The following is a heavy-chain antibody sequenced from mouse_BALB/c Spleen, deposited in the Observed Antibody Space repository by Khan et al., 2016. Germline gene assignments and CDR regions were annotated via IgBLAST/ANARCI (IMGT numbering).Heavy chain of an antibody. J-gene: IGHJ2*01. Sequence: VQLQESGAELMKPGASMKISCKATGYTFSSYWIEWVKQRPGHGLEWIGEILPGSDSTNYDEKFKGKATFTADTSSNTAYMQLSSLTSEDSAVYYCARSRLYFDYWGQGTTLTVSS. CDR2: ILPGSDST. D-gene: IGHD3-2*02. V-gene: IGHV1-9*01. CDR1: GYTFSSYW. CDR3: ARSRLYFDY.